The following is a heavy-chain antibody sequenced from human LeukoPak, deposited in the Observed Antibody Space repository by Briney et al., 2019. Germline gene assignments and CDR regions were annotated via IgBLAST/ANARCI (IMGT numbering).Heavy chain of an antibody. CDR3: ARDLYYYDSSGYYRGLDY. V-gene: IGHV3-48*04. Sequence: PGGSLRLSCAASGFTFSSYSMNWVRQAPGKGLEWVSYISSSSSTIYYADSVKGRFTISRDNAKNSLYLQMNSLRAEDTAVYYCARDLYYYDSSGYYRGLDYWGQGTLVTVSS. CDR2: ISSSSSTI. CDR1: GFTFSSYS. J-gene: IGHJ4*02. D-gene: IGHD3-22*01.